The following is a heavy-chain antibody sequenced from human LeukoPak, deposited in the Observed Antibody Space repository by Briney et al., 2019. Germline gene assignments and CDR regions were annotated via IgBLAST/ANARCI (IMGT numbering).Heavy chain of an antibody. CDR3: ARARAGAFDI. V-gene: IGHV1-2*02. J-gene: IGHJ3*02. CDR1: GYTFTSNY. D-gene: IGHD6-19*01. CDR2: INPNSGGT. Sequence: EASVKVSCKAFGYTFTSNYMHWVRQAPGQGLEWMGWINPNSGGTNYAQKFQGRVTMTRDTSISTAYMELSRLRSDDTAVYYCARARAGAFDIWGQGTMVTVSS.